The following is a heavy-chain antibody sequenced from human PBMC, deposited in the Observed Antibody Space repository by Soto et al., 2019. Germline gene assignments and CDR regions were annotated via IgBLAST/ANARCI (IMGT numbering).Heavy chain of an antibody. CDR1: GYTFTSFY. J-gene: IGHJ6*01. Sequence: GASVKVSCEASGYTFTSFYMHWVRQTPGQGLEWMGLINPSGGRTSYPQKFQGRITLTRDTSTSTVNMELSSLRSEDTAVYYCARDRGTDPLYEMDVWGPGTTVPVSS. CDR3: ARDRGTDPLYEMDV. D-gene: IGHD1-1*01. CDR2: INPSGGRT. V-gene: IGHV1-46*01.